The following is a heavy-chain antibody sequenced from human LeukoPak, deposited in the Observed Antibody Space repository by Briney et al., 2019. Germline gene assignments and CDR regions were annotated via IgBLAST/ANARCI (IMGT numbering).Heavy chain of an antibody. J-gene: IGHJ4*02. Sequence: GESLRLSCAASGFTFSSYAMTWVRQAPGKGLEWVSAIGGSGGTTYYADSVRGRFTISRDNSKNTLYLQMNSLRAEDTAVYYCAKGSVKYNILTGSYFDYWGQGTLVTVSS. CDR3: AKGSVKYNILTGSYFDY. CDR2: IGGSGGTT. CDR1: GFTFSSYA. D-gene: IGHD3-9*01. V-gene: IGHV3-23*01.